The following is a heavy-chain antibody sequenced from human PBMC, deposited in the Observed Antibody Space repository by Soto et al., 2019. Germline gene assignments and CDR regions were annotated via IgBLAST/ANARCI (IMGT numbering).Heavy chain of an antibody. CDR3: AAETTVTTGTDAFDI. D-gene: IGHD4-17*01. J-gene: IGHJ3*02. V-gene: IGHV1-58*02. CDR2: IVVGSGNT. Sequence: QMQLVQSGPEAKKPGTSVKVSCKASGCTFTSSAMQWVRQARGQRLEWIGWIVVGSGNTNYAQKFQERVTITRDMSTSTAYMELSSLRSEDTAVYYCAAETTVTTGTDAFDIWGQGTMVTVSS. CDR1: GCTFTSSA.